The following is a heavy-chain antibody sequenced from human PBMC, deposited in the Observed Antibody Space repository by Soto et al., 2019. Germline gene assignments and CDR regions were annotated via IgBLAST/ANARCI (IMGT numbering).Heavy chain of an antibody. J-gene: IGHJ5*02. V-gene: IGHV4-59*11. CDR3: ANSPLGIPAAMSWFDP. CDR2: IYYSGST. CDR1: GGSISNHY. D-gene: IGHD2-2*01. Sequence: SETLSLTCTVSGGSISNHYWSWIRQPPGKGLEWIGYIYYSGSTNYNPSLKSRVTISIDTSKNQFSLKLSSVTAADTAVYYCANSPLGIPAAMSWFDPWGQGSLVTVSS.